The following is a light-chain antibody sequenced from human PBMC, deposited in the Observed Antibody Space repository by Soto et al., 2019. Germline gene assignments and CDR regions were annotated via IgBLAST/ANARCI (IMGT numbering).Light chain of an antibody. J-gene: IGLJ3*02. V-gene: IGLV1-47*01. CDR1: IGSNY. CDR3: AAWIDSLNGWV. Sequence: QSVLTQPPSASGTPGQRVTISCSGSIGSNYVYWYQQSPGAAPKLLMYRSDQRPSGVPDRFSGSKSGTSASLAISGLRPEDESDYYCAAWIDSLNGWVFGGGTKLTV. CDR2: RSD.